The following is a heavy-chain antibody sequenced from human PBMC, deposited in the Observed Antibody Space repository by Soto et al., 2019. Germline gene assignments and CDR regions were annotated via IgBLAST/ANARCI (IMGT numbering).Heavy chain of an antibody. CDR1: GYTFTSYA. CDR2: INAGNGNT. CDR3: ARVKRNCSSTSCRHAYYYYYMDV. D-gene: IGHD2-2*01. Sequence: ASVKVSCKASGYTFTSYAMHWVRQAPGQRLEWMGWINAGNGNTKYSQKFQGRVTITRDTSASTAYMELSSLRSEDTAVYYCARVKRNCSSTSCRHAYYYYYMDVWGKGTTVTVSS. J-gene: IGHJ6*03. V-gene: IGHV1-3*01.